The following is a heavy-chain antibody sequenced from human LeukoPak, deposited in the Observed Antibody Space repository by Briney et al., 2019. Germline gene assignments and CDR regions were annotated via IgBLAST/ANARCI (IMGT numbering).Heavy chain of an antibody. V-gene: IGHV4-59*01. Sequence: KPSETLSLTCTVSGGSISSYYWSWIRQPPGKGLEWIGYIYYSGSTNYNPSLKSRVTISVDTSKNQFSLKLSAVTAADTAVYYCARDDSSWHYSLYYYYMDVWGKGTTVTISS. CDR2: IYYSGST. CDR3: ARDDSSWHYSLYYYYMDV. CDR1: GGSISSYY. J-gene: IGHJ6*03. D-gene: IGHD6-13*01.